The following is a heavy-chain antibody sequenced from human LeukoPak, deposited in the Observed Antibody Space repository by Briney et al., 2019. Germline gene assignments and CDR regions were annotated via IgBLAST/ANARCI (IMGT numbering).Heavy chain of an antibody. CDR2: IYYTGRT. J-gene: IGHJ4*02. CDR1: GGSISRDY. Sequence: SETLSLTCTVSGGSISRDYWSWNRQPPGKGLEWIGYIYYTGRTDYNPSLKSRVAISVDASNDQFSLKLSSVTAADTAVYYCARDRPGGSSLDYWGQGTLVTVSS. D-gene: IGHD6-13*01. V-gene: IGHV4-59*01. CDR3: ARDRPGGSSLDY.